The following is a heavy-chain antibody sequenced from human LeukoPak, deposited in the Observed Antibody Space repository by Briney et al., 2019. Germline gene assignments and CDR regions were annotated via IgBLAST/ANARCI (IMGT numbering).Heavy chain of an antibody. J-gene: IGHJ4*02. CDR1: GYTFTNYN. CDR2: ISAYNSNT. CDR3: ARDGYFDS. Sequence: ASVKVSCRASGYTFTNYNIAWVRQAPGQVLEWVGWISAYNSNTKYAQKLQGRVTMTTDTSTSTAYMELRSLRFDDTAIYYCARDGYFDSWGQGTLVTVSS. V-gene: IGHV1-18*01.